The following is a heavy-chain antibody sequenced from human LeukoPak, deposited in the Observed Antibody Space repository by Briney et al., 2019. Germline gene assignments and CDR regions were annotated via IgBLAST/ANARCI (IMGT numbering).Heavy chain of an antibody. D-gene: IGHD4-11*01. CDR2: INPNSGGT. CDR3: ARDTVSWGAYMDV. V-gene: IGHV1-2*02. J-gene: IGHJ6*03. CDR1: GYTFTGYY. Sequence: ASVKVSCKASGYTFTGYYMHWVRQAPGQGLEWMGWINPNSGGTNYAQKFQGRVTMTRDTSISTAYMELSRLRSDDTAVYYCARDTVSWGAYMDVWGKGTTVTVSS.